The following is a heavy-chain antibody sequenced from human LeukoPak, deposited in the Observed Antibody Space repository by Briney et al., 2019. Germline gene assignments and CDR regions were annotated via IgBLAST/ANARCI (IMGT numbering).Heavy chain of an antibody. CDR1: GASISGGDYF. CDR3: ASYYYDSSGYSFDY. J-gene: IGHJ4*02. CDR2: IYYSGST. V-gene: IGHV4-30-2*03. D-gene: IGHD3-22*01. Sequence: SQTLSLTCAVSGASISGGDYFWSWIRQPPGTGLEWIGSIYYSGSTYYNPSLKSRVTISVDTSKNQFSLKLSSVTAADTAVYYCASYYYDSSGYSFDYWGQGTLVTVSS.